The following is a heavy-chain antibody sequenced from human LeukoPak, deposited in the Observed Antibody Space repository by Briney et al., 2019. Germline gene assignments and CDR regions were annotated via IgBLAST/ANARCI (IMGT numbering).Heavy chain of an antibody. CDR2: IYPGDSDT. D-gene: IGHD3-22*01. CDR3: ARVFYDSSGYPTGDDAFDI. CDR1: GYSFTSYW. V-gene: IGHV5-51*01. Sequence: GESLKISCKGSGYSFTSYWIGWVRQMPGKGLEWMGIIYPGDSDTRYSPSFQGQVTISADKSISTAYLQWSSLKASDTAMYYCARVFYDSSGYPTGDDAFDICGQGTMVTVSS. J-gene: IGHJ3*02.